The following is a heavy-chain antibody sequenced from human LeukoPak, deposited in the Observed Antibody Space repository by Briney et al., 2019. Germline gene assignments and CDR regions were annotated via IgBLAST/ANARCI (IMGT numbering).Heavy chain of an antibody. J-gene: IGHJ3*02. D-gene: IGHD5-18*01. CDR1: GGTFSSYA. CDR3: ALGYSYGHDASDI. Sequence: ASVKVSCKASGGTFSSYAISWVRQAPGKGLEWMGGFDPEDGETIYAQKFQGRVTMTEDTSTDTAYMELSSLRSEDTAVYYCALGYSYGHDASDIWGQGTMVTVSS. V-gene: IGHV1-24*01. CDR2: FDPEDGET.